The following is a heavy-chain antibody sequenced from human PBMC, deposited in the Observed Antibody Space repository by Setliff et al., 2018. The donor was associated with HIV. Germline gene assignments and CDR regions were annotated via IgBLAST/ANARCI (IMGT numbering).Heavy chain of an antibody. CDR2: IGPNHGDT. Sequence: VASVKVSCKASGYTFTDYFIHWVRQAPGQGLEWMGWIGPNHGDTRLTETFQGRATMTRDTSVNTAFMELSNLRSDDTAVYYCARDYRTTDILSSGYMDVWGKGTTVTVSS. CDR3: ARDYRTTDILSSGYMDV. V-gene: IGHV1-2*02. CDR1: GYTFTDYF. J-gene: IGHJ6*03. D-gene: IGHD3-9*01.